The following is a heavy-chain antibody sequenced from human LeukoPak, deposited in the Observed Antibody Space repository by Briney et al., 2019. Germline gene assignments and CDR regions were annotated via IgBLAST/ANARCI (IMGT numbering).Heavy chain of an antibody. CDR2: IYYGGTT. CDR1: GGSISSSNYY. J-gene: IGHJ4*02. CDR3: ARAARYHYGSGSYRYYSDY. D-gene: IGHD3-10*01. V-gene: IGHV4-39*01. Sequence: PSETLSLTCTVSGGSISSSNYYWGWIRQPPGKGLEWIGSIYYGGTTYYNPSLKSRVTISVDTSKNQCSLKLSSVTAADTAVYYCARAARYHYGSGSYRYYSDYWGQGNLVTVSS.